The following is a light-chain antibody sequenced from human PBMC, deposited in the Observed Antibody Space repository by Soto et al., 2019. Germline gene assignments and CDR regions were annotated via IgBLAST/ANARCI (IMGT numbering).Light chain of an antibody. Sequence: EVVMTQSPATVSVSPGERATLSCRASQSVSSNLAWYQQKPGQAPRLLIYGASTRATGTPARFSGSGSGTEFTLTISSLQSEDFAVYYCQQYNSWPPYTFXQGTKV. CDR2: GAS. CDR3: QQYNSWPPYT. V-gene: IGKV3-15*01. CDR1: QSVSSN. J-gene: IGKJ2*01.